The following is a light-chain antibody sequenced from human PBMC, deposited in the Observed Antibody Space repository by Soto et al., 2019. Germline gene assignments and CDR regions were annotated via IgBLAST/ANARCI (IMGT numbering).Light chain of an antibody. CDR2: AAS. CDR1: QSISND. CDR3: QQYNNWPPYT. J-gene: IGKJ2*01. V-gene: IGKV3-15*01. Sequence: EIVMTQSPATLSVSPGERATLSCRASQSISNDLAWYQQKPGQAPRLLIYAASIRATGIPARFSGSVSGTEFTLTISSLQSEDFAVYYCQQYNNWPPYTFGQGTRLEIK.